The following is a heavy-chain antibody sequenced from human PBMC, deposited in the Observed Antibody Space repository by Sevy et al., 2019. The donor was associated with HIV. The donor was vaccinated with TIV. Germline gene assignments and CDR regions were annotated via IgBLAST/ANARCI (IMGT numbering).Heavy chain of an antibody. D-gene: IGHD6-19*01. CDR3: AQWLAASAFFHP. V-gene: IGHV4-39*02. CDR2: IYNSEQT. J-gene: IGHJ5*02. CDR1: GGSVTSADYS. Sequence: SETLPLTCTVSGGSVTSADYSWGWFRQPPGKGLEWIGCIYNSEQTYYNPSLKSRVAISVDASQNVFSLNLTSGTAADTAVYYCAQWLAASAFFHPGGQGSLVTVSS.